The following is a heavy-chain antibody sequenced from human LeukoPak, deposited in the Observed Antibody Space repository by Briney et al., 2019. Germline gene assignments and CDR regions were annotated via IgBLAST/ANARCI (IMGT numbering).Heavy chain of an antibody. CDR2: INHSGST. V-gene: IGHV4-34*01. Sequence: PSETLSLTCAVYGGSFSGYYWSWVRQPPGKGLEWIGEINHSGSTNYNPSLKSRVTISVDTSKNQFSLKLSSVTAADTAVYYCARGRGDYFRINYYYYYGMDVWGQGTTVTVSS. CDR3: ARGRGDYFRINYYYYYGMDV. CDR1: GGSFSGYY. J-gene: IGHJ6*02. D-gene: IGHD4-17*01.